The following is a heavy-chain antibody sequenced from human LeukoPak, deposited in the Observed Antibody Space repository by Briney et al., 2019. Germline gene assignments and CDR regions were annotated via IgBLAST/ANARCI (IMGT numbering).Heavy chain of an antibody. CDR3: AREGTGYNAFDI. CDR1: GGSFSGYY. V-gene: IGHV4-34*01. J-gene: IGHJ3*02. CDR2: INHSGST. Sequence: SETLSLTCAVYGGSFSGYYWSWIRQPPGKGLEWIGEINHSGSTNYNPSLKSRVTISVDTSKNQFSLKLSSVTAADTAVYYCAREGTGYNAFDIWGQGTMVTLSS. D-gene: IGHD3-9*01.